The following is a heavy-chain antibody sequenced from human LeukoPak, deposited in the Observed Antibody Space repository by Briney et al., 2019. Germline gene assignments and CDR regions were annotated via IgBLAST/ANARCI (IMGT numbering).Heavy chain of an antibody. J-gene: IGHJ5*02. V-gene: IGHV3-74*03. D-gene: IGHD2-15*01. CDR1: GFTFSNYF. CDR3: ARRVDATRWFDP. Sequence: GGSLRLSCAASGFTFSNYFMHWVRQAPGKGLVWVSRINSDGTTTMYADSVKGRFTISRDNAKNTLYLQMNSLRDEDTAVYYCARRVDATRWFDPWGHGTLVTVSS. CDR2: INSDGTTT.